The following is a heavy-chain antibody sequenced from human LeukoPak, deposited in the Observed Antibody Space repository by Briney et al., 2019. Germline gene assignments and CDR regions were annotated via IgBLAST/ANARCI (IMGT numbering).Heavy chain of an antibody. Sequence: GGSLRLSCAASGFTFSSYSMTWVRQAPGKGLEWISYISSSSSTIYYADSVKGRFTISRDNSKNTLYLQMNSLRAEDTAVYYCAKDRRYSYGDAFDIWGQGTMVTVSS. CDR1: GFTFSSYS. CDR2: ISSSSSTI. D-gene: IGHD5-18*01. V-gene: IGHV3-48*01. CDR3: AKDRRYSYGDAFDI. J-gene: IGHJ3*02.